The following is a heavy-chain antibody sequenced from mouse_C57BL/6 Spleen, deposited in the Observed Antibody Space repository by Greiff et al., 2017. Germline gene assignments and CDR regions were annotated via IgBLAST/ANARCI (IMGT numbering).Heavy chain of an antibody. J-gene: IGHJ3*01. Sequence: QVQLKQPGAELVMPGASVKLSCKASGYTFTSYWMHWVKQRPGQGLEWIGEFDPSDSYTNYNQQFQGKYTLTVDKSSSTAYVQLSSLTSEDSAVYYCARWGYVSSYGFAYWGQGTLVTVSA. V-gene: IGHV1-69*01. CDR1: GYTFTSYW. CDR2: FDPSDSYT. D-gene: IGHD1-1*01. CDR3: ARWGYVSSYGFAY.